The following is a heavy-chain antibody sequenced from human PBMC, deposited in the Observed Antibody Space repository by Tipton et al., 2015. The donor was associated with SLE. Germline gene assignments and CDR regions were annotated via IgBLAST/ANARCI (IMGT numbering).Heavy chain of an antibody. CDR3: ARDLGAHLYGDYRAWYFDL. CDR2: YSVKS. D-gene: IGHD4-17*01. J-gene: IGHJ2*01. Sequence: TLSLTCTVSGGSISRGGYYWSWIRQHSGKGLEWIGYYSVKSYYNPSLKSRITISVDTSKNQFSLKLSSVTAADTAVYYCARDLGAHLYGDYRAWYFDLWGRGTLVTVSS. V-gene: IGHV4-31*03. CDR1: GGSISRGGYY.